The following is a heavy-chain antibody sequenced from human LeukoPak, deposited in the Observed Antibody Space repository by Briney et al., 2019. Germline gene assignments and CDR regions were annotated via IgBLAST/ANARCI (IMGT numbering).Heavy chain of an antibody. D-gene: IGHD3-10*01. Sequence: PGGSLRLSCAASGFTFSSYGMHWVRQAPGKGLEWVGRIKRKTDGGTTDYAAPVKGRFAISRDDSKNTLYLQMNSLKTEDTAVYYCAADNVRGVILYFFDYWGQGTLVTVSS. CDR3: AADNVRGVILYFFDY. CDR1: GFTFSSYG. J-gene: IGHJ4*02. V-gene: IGHV3-15*01. CDR2: IKRKTDGGTT.